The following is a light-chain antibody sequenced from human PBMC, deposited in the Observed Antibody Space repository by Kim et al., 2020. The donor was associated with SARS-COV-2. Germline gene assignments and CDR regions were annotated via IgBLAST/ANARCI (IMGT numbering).Light chain of an antibody. V-gene: IGKV3-11*01. CDR2: DAS. J-gene: IGKJ4*01. CDR3: QQRANGPTVI. Sequence: EIVLTQSPATLSLSPGERATLSCRASQSVGSYLAWYQQRPGQAPRLLIYDASNRATGIPARFSGSGSGTDFTLTINSLEPEDFAVYYWQQRANGPTVISGGGTKVDI. CDR1: QSVGSY.